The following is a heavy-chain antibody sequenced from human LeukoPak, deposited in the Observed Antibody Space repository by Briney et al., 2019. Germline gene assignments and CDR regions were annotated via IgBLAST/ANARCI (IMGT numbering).Heavy chain of an antibody. D-gene: IGHD6-19*01. J-gene: IGHJ5*02. CDR1: GFTFSSYA. CDR3: ARVSRGPAT. V-gene: IGHV3-53*01. Sequence: GSLRLSCAASGFTFSSYAMSWVRQAPGKGLEWVSVIYTGGTTYYADSVKGRFTISRDNSKNTLYLQMNSLTADDTAVYYCARVSRGPATWAQGTLFTVS. CDR2: IYTGGTT.